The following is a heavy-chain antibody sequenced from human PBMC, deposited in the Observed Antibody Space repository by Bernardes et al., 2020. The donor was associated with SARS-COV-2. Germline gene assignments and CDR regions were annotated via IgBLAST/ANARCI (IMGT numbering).Heavy chain of an antibody. D-gene: IGHD4-17*01. CDR1: GGSIRSHY. J-gene: IGHJ4*02. CDR3: ARDVGNGDFYFDF. CDR2: ISNSGTT. Sequence: SETLSLTCTGFGGSIRSHYWNWIRQPPGKRLEWIGYISNSGTTNYNPSLRGRVTMSVDTSKNQFSLNLTSVTAADTAVYYCARDVGNGDFYFDFWGQGALVTVS. V-gene: IGHV4-59*11.